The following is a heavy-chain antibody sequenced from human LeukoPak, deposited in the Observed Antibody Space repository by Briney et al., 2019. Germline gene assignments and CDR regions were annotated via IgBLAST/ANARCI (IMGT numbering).Heavy chain of an antibody. CDR2: IYYSGST. CDR3: TRAYGTSSGWFDP. CDR1: GGSISSGGYY. Sequence: SETLSLTCTVSGGSISSGGYYRSWIRQHPGKGLEWIGYIYYSGSTYYNPSLKSRVTISVDTSKNQFSLKLSSVTAADTAVYYCTRAYGTSSGWFDPWGQGTLVTVSS. D-gene: IGHD6-6*01. V-gene: IGHV4-31*03. J-gene: IGHJ5*02.